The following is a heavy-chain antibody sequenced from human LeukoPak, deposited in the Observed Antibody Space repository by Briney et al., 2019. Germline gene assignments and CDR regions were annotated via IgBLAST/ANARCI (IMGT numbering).Heavy chain of an antibody. CDR3: ARDHYGGNSDY. J-gene: IGHJ4*02. D-gene: IGHD4-23*01. Sequence: PGGSLRLSCAASGFTFSSYSMNWARQAPGKGLEWVSYISYSSSTIYYADSVKGRFTISRDNAKNSLYLQMDSLRAEDTAVYYCARDHYGGNSDYWGQGTLVTVSS. CDR1: GFTFSSYS. CDR2: ISYSSSTI. V-gene: IGHV3-48*01.